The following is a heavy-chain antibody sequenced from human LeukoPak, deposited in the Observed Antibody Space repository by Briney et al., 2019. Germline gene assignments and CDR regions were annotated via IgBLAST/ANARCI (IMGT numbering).Heavy chain of an antibody. V-gene: IGHV1-2*06. CDR2: INANSGAT. CDR1: GYTSADYF. CDR3: ARDVSSTPHWEFDY. J-gene: IGHJ4*02. Sequence: GASVKVSCKTSGYTSADYFIHWVRQAPGQGLEYMGRINANSGATGYQQKFQGRVSMTRDMSISTAYVEVNWLISDDTAIYYCARDVSSTPHWEFDYWGQGTTVTVSS. D-gene: IGHD1-26*01.